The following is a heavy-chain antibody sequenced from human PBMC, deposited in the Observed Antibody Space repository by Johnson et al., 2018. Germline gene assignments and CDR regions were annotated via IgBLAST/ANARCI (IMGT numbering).Heavy chain of an antibody. J-gene: IGHJ6*03. V-gene: IGHV3-23*04. CDR2: ISGSGGST. D-gene: IGHD6-13*01. CDR1: GFTFSSYA. CDR3: AKFPPSIAAAGYYYYMDV. Sequence: VQLVESGGGLVQPGGSLRLSCAASGFTFSSYAMSWVRQAPGKGLEWVSAISGSGGSTYYADSVKGRFTISRDNSKDTLYLQMNSLRAEDTAVYYCAKFPPSIAAAGYYYYMDVWGKGTTVTVSS.